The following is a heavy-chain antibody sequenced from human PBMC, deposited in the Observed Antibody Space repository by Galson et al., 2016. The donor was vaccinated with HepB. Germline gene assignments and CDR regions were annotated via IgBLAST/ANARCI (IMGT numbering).Heavy chain of an antibody. Sequence: CAISGDSVSSNSAAWSWIRQSPSRGLEWLGRTYYRSKWYNDYAVSVKSRIIINPDTSKNQFSLQLNSVTPEDTAVYYCVEHRKGATYGMDVWGQGTTVTVAS. V-gene: IGHV6-1*01. J-gene: IGHJ6*02. CDR1: GDSVSSNSAA. D-gene: IGHD1/OR15-1a*01. CDR2: TYYRSKWYN. CDR3: VEHRKGATYGMDV.